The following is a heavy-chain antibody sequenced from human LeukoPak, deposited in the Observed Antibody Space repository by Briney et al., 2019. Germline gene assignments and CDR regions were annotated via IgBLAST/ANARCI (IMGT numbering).Heavy chain of an antibody. CDR1: GGSISSYY. J-gene: IGHJ5*02. Sequence: PSETLSLTCTVSGGSISSYYWSWIRQPPGKGLEWIGYIYTSGSTNYNPSLKSRVTISVDTSKNQFSLKLSSVTAADTAVYYCARRRGGYDRNWFDPWGQGTLVTVSS. D-gene: IGHD5-12*01. CDR3: ARRRGGYDRNWFDP. V-gene: IGHV4-4*09. CDR2: IYTSGST.